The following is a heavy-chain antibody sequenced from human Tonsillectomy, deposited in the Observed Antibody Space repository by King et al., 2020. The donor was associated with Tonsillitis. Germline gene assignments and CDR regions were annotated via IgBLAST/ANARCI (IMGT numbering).Heavy chain of an antibody. V-gene: IGHV3-23*04. D-gene: IGHD2-2*01. CDR3: AKWAFCRSTSWFGGGGGAY. J-gene: IGHJ4*02. CDR1: GFTFSGNA. Sequence: VQLVESGGGLVQPGGSLRLSCAAPGFTFSGNAMSWVRQAPGKGLEWVSGISGSGAYTYYADSVKGRFTISRDNSKNTLYLQMNSLRAEDTAVYYCAKWAFCRSTSWFGGGGGAYWGQGTLVTVSS. CDR2: ISGSGAYT.